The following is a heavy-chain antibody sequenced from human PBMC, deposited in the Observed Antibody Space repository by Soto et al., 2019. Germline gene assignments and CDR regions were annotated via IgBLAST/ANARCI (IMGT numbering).Heavy chain of an antibody. CDR1: GGSISSGTYS. J-gene: IGHJ6*02. Sequence: SETLSLTCTVSGGSISSGTYSWSWFRQPPGKGLEWIGYIYYSGTTYYTPSLKSRLTMSMDRANDHFSLNLTSVSAADTAVYFCGRSHYYYGIDGWGQGITGTVSS. CDR3: GRSHYYYGIDG. V-gene: IGHV4-30-2*01. CDR2: IYYSGTT.